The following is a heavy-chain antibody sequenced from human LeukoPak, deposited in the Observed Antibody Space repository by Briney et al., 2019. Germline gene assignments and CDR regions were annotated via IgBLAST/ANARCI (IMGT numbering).Heavy chain of an antibody. V-gene: IGHV1-24*01. CDR2: FDPEDGET. CDR1: GYTLTELS. CDR3: ARSGRTYYYDSSGFQH. Sequence: ASVKVSCKVSGYTLTELSMHWVRQAPGKGLEWMGGFDPEDGETIYAQKFQGRVTMTEDTSTDTAYMELSSLRSEDTAVYYCARSGRTYYYDSSGFQHWGQGTLVTVSS. D-gene: IGHD3-22*01. J-gene: IGHJ1*01.